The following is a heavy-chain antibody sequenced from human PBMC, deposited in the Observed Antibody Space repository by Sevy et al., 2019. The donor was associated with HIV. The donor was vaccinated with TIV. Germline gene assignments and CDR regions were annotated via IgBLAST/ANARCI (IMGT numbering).Heavy chain of an antibody. CDR2: IKQDMSEK. CDR1: GFTFSSYW. Sequence: GGSLRLSCAASGFTFSSYWMTWVRQAPGKGLEWVANIKQDMSEKYYADSVKGRFTISRDNARNSLYLQMGSLRAEDTAGYYCARAQQVTMLVVIGGLYFDFWGQGTLVTVSS. V-gene: IGHV3-7*01. D-gene: IGHD3-22*01. CDR3: ARAQQVTMLVVIGGLYFDF. J-gene: IGHJ4*02.